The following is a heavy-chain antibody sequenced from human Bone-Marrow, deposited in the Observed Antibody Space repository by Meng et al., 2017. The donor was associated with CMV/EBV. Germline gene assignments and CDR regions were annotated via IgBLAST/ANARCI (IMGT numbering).Heavy chain of an antibody. CDR2: INCDGSST. CDR1: GFTFSSYW. CDR3: ARVTPRVYQLLFDY. V-gene: IGHV3-74*01. Sequence: GESLKISCAASGFTFSSYWMHWVRQAPGKGLVWVSRINCDGSSTSYADSVKGRFTISRDNAKNTLYLQMISLRAEDTALYYCARVTPRVYQLLFDYWGQGTLVTVSS. J-gene: IGHJ4*02. D-gene: IGHD2-2*01.